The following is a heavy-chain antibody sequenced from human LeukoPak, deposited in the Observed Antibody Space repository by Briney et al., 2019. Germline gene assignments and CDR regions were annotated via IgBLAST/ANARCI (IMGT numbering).Heavy chain of an antibody. D-gene: IGHD3-22*01. J-gene: IGHJ6*02. V-gene: IGHV3-30-3*01. CDR3: ARDPTYYYDSSGFMDV. CDR2: ISYDGFNK. Sequence: GGSLRLSCAASGFTFSSYTIHWVRQAPGKGLEWVAVISYDGFNKYYADSVKGRFTISRDNSKNTLYLQMSSLRSEDTAVYYCARDPTYYYDSSGFMDVWGQGTTVTVSS. CDR1: GFTFSSYT.